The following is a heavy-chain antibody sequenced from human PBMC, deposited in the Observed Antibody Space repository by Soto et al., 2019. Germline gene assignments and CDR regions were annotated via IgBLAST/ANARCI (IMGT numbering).Heavy chain of an antibody. Sequence: GGSLRLSCAASGFTFSSYAMSWVRQAPGKGLEWVSAISGSGGSTYYADSVKGRFTISRDNSKNTLYLQMNSLRAEDMAVYYCARPGCSGGSCYGYYYYMDVWGKGTKVTVSS. CDR2: ISGSGGST. CDR1: GFTFSSYA. V-gene: IGHV3-23*01. J-gene: IGHJ6*03. D-gene: IGHD2-15*01. CDR3: ARPGCSGGSCYGYYYYMDV.